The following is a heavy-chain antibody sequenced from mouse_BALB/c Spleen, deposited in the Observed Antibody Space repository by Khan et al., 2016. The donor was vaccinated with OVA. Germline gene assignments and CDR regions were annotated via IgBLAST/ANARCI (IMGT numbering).Heavy chain of an antibody. CDR2: IWSGGST. D-gene: IGHD1-2*01. Sequence: QVQLKQSGPGLVQPSQNLSITCTVSGFSLTNYGVHWVRQSPGKALEWLGVIWSGGSTDYNAAFISRLSITKDNSKSQILFNMNSLQADDTAIYXCGRHGVLHYYGYGGMDYWGQGTSVTVSS. CDR1: GFSLTNYG. V-gene: IGHV2-2*01. J-gene: IGHJ4*01. CDR3: GRHGVLHYYGYGGMDY.